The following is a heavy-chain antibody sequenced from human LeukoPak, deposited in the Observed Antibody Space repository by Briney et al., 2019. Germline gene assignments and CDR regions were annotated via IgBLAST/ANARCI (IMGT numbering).Heavy chain of an antibody. CDR3: AGAGIAAAGYFDY. J-gene: IGHJ4*02. CDR2: IYSGGST. CDR1: GFTVSSNY. Sequence: QPGGSLRLSCAASGFTVSSNYMSWVRQAPGKGLEWVSVIYSGGSTYYADSVKGRFTISRDNSKNTLYLQMNSLRAEDTAVYYCAGAGIAAAGYFDYWGQGTLVTVSS. V-gene: IGHV3-66*01. D-gene: IGHD6-13*01.